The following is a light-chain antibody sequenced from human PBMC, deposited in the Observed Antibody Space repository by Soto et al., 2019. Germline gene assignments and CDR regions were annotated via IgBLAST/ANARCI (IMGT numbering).Light chain of an antibody. CDR2: EVS. J-gene: IGLJ1*01. CDR3: SSYTSSGTLV. V-gene: IGLV2-14*01. CDR1: SSDVGGYNY. Sequence: QSALTQPASVSGSRGQSITISCTGTSSDVGGYNYVSWYQQHPGKAPKLMIYEVSNRPSGVSNRFSGSKSGDMASLTISGLQAEDEADYYCSSYTSSGTLVFGTGTKVTVL.